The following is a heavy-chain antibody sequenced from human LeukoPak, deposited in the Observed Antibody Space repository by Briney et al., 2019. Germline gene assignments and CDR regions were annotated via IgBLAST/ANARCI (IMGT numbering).Heavy chain of an antibody. V-gene: IGHV3-23*01. CDR3: ARGRYYGSGSYPSYFDY. D-gene: IGHD3-10*01. Sequence: GGSLRLSCAASGFTFSSYAMSWVRQAPGKGLEWVSGISGSGGSTYYADSVKGRFTISRDNSKNTLYLQMNSLRAEDTALYYCARGRYYGSGSYPSYFDYWGQGTLVTVSS. CDR1: GFTFSSYA. CDR2: ISGSGGST. J-gene: IGHJ4*02.